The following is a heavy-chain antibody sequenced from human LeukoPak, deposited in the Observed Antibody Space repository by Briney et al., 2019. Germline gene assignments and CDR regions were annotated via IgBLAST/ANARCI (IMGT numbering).Heavy chain of an antibody. CDR1: GYSFTNYW. V-gene: IGHV5-51*01. D-gene: IGHD2-15*01. CDR2: INPSDSDT. J-gene: IGHJ6*02. CDR3: ARLVVAGRSGMDV. Sequence: GESLKISCKGSGYSFTNYWIAWVRQMPGRGLEWMVIINPSDSDTNYSPSFQGHVTISADKSISTAYLQWSSLKASDTAMYYCARLVVAGRSGMDVWGQGTTVTVSS.